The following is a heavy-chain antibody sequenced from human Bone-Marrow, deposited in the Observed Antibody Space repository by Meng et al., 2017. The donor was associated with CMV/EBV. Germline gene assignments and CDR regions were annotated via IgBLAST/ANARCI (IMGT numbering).Heavy chain of an antibody. D-gene: IGHD2-2*01. CDR1: GGSISSGDYY. CDR3: ARGWSYCNTTSCSNGDYYYYYGMDV. Sequence: SETLSLTCTVSGGSISSGDYYWSWIRQPPGKGLEWIGYIYYSGSTYYNPSLKSRVIISVDTSKNQFSLKLSSVTAADTAVYFCARGWSYCNTTSCSNGDYYYYYGMDVWGQGTTVTVSS. V-gene: IGHV4-30-4*08. CDR2: IYYSGST. J-gene: IGHJ6*02.